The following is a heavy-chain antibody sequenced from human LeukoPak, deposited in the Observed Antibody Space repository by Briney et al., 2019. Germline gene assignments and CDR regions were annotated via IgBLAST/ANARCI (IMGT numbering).Heavy chain of an antibody. J-gene: IGHJ5*02. V-gene: IGHV1-46*01. CDR2: INPNGDAT. Sequence: ASVKVSCKPSGYTFTKYLIHWVRQAPGQGLEWVGTINPNGDATNYAPRLQGRLTLTQDTSSSTVYMELRSLTPDDTAVYYCARPLFCAFDNCGYWLDPWGPGTLVTVSS. CDR3: ARPLFCAFDNCGYWLDP. CDR1: GYTFTKYL. D-gene: IGHD1-20*01.